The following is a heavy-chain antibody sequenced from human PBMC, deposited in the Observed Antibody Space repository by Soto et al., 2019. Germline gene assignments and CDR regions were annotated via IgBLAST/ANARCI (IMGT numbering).Heavy chain of an antibody. V-gene: IGHV4-61*08. CDR1: GGSISRGGYY. J-gene: IGHJ6*03. Sequence: SETLSLTCTVSGGSISRGGYYWSWIRQPPGKGLEWIGYIYYSGSTNYNPSLKSRVTISVDTSKNQFSLKLSSVTAADTAVYYCARHLFFSYYMDVWGKGTTVTVSS. CDR2: IYYSGST. D-gene: IGHD3-3*01. CDR3: ARHLFFSYYMDV.